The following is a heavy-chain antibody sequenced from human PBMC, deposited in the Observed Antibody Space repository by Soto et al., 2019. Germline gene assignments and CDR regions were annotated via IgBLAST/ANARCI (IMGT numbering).Heavy chain of an antibody. CDR2: IVPIVDTS. D-gene: IGHD5-12*01. J-gene: IGHJ4*02. V-gene: IGHV1-69*12. Sequence: QVQLVQSGAEVRQPASSVKVSCKTSGGTFSSYAISWVRQAPGQGLEWMGGIVPIVDTSTYAQKFQGRVTITAAESTSTVYMELSSLRSDDTAVYYCVRVVAIPGYPDNWGQGTLVTVS. CDR1: GGTFSSYA. CDR3: VRVVAIPGYPDN.